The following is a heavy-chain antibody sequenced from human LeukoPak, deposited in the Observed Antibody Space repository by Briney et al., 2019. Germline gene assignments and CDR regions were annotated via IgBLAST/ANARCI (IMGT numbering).Heavy chain of an antibody. CDR1: GYTFTSYG. CDR2: ISAYNGNT. CDR3: ARGTVLRFLEWLPLPYFDY. J-gene: IGHJ4*02. Sequence: ASVKVSCKASGYTFTSYGISWVRQAPGQGLEWMGWISAYNGNTNYAQKFQGRVTMTRDTSISTAYMELSRLRSDDTAVYYCARGTVLRFLEWLPLPYFDYWGQGTLVTVSS. V-gene: IGHV1-18*01. D-gene: IGHD3-3*01.